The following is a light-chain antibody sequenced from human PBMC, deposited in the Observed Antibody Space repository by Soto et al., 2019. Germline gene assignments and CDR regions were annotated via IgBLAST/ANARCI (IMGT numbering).Light chain of an antibody. CDR3: QQLHSYPFT. Sequence: IQLTQSPSSLSASVGDSVTLTCRASQSISSWLAWYQQKPGKAPKLLIYKASTLKSGVPSRFSGSGSGTEFILTISSLQPDDFATYYCQQLHSYPFTFGQGTRLEI. CDR1: QSISSW. CDR2: KAS. J-gene: IGKJ5*01. V-gene: IGKV1-5*03.